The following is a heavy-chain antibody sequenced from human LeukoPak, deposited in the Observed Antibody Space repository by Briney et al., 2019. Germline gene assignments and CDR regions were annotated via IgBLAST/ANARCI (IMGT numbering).Heavy chain of an antibody. Sequence: PSETLSLTCTVSGGSISSGSHYWSWILQPAGKGLEWIGSIFYSGSTNYNPSLKSRVTISVDTSKNHFSLKLTSVTAADTAVYYCARGGYSSPLPTDHWGQGTLVTVSS. CDR3: ARGGYSSPLPTDH. CDR2: IFYSGST. CDR1: GGSISSGSHY. D-gene: IGHD6-13*01. J-gene: IGHJ4*02. V-gene: IGHV4-39*07.